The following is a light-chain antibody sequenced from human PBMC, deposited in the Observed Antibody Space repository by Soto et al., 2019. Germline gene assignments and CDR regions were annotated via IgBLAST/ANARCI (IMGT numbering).Light chain of an antibody. CDR1: QSISSS. CDR2: GAS. CDR3: QQYRSWPRT. J-gene: IGKJ1*01. Sequence: EIVLTHSPGTLSLSAWERATLSFRASQSISSSLAWYQQKPGQAPRLLIYGASTRATDMPGRFSGRGAGAEFTLTISSLQSEDFAVYYCQQYRSWPRTFGQGTKV. V-gene: IGKV3-15*01.